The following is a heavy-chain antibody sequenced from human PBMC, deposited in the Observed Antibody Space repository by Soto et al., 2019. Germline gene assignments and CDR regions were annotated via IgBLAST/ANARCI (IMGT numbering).Heavy chain of an antibody. V-gene: IGHV3-30-3*01. D-gene: IGHD3-16*02. CDR3: ARSYTSPGWFDP. J-gene: IGHJ5*02. CDR2: ISYDGSNK. Sequence: GGSLRLSCAASGFNFSSYAMHWVRQAPGKGLEWVAVISYDGSNKYYADSVKGRFTISRDNSKNTLYLQMNSLRAEDTAVYYCARSYTSPGWFDPCGQGTLVTVSS. CDR1: GFNFSSYA.